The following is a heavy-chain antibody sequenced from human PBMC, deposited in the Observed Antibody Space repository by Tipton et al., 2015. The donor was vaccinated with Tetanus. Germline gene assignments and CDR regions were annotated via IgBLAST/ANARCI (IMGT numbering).Heavy chain of an antibody. CDR1: GFDFSVYS. J-gene: IGHJ4*02. V-gene: IGHV3-48*01. CDR3: ARDRGDYDTLTGFTIGF. D-gene: IGHD3-9*01. Sequence: SLRLSCAASGFDFSVYSMNWVRQAPGKGLEWVAYISSGSVSLYYADSVKGRFTISRDNARSSLYLQMNGLTTEDTAVYCCARDRGDYDTLTGFTIGFWGQGTLVTVSS. CDR2: ISSGSVSL.